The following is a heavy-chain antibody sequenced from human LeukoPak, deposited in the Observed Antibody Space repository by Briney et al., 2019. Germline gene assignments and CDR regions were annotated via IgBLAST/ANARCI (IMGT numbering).Heavy chain of an antibody. Sequence: ASVNVSCKPSGYTFTSYAMYWVRQAAGQGLEWMGVINPSGGSTSYAQKLQGRVTMTRATSTSTVYMELSRRTAEDTAVYYGTLGGSGRAEFDYWGQGTLVTVSS. CDR2: INPSGGST. CDR1: GYTFTSYA. CDR3: TLGGSGRAEFDY. V-gene: IGHV1-46*01. J-gene: IGHJ4*02. D-gene: IGHD3-16*01.